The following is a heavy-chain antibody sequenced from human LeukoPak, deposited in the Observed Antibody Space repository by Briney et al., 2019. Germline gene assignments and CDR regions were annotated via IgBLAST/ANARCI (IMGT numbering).Heavy chain of an antibody. CDR3: ARVSYSSRRRDFDY. CDR2: IYYSGST. D-gene: IGHD6-13*01. J-gene: IGHJ4*02. Sequence: PSETLSLTCTVSGGSISSGDYYWSWIRQPPGKGLEWIGYIYYSGSTYYNPSLKSRVTISVDTSKNQFSLKLSSVTAADTAVYYCARVSYSSRRRDFDYWGQGTLVTVSS. CDR1: GGSISSGDYY. V-gene: IGHV4-30-4*01.